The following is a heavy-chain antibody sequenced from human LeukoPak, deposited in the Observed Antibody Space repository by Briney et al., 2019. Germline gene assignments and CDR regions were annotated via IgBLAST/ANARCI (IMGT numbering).Heavy chain of an antibody. CDR3: ARHRRYYYEDH. Sequence: PSETLSLTCTVSGGSISSYYWSWLRQPPGKGLEWIGYIYYSGSTNYNPSLKSRVTISVDTSRNQFSLKLSSVTAADTAVYFCARHRRYYYEDHWGQGTLVTVSS. J-gene: IGHJ4*02. D-gene: IGHD3-22*01. V-gene: IGHV4-59*08. CDR2: IYYSGST. CDR1: GGSISSYY.